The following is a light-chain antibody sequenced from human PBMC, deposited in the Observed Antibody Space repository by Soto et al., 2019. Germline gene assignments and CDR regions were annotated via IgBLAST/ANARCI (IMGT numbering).Light chain of an antibody. V-gene: IGLV1-40*01. CDR1: SSNIGAGYD. Sequence: QAVVTQPPSVSGAPGQRGTISCTGSSSNIGAGYDVHWYQQLPGTAPKLLIYGNSNRPSGVPDRFSGSKSGTSASLAITGLQAEDEADYYCQSYDSSLSGSKVFGTGTKVTVL. CDR3: QSYDSSLSGSKV. CDR2: GNS. J-gene: IGLJ1*01.